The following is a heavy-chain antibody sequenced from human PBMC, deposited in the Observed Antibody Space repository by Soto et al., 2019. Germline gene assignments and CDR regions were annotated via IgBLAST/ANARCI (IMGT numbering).Heavy chain of an antibody. CDR3: AKARYYDSTGYLYYFDF. CDR2: ISGSGGST. Sequence: PGGSLRLSCAASGFTFSSYGMSWVRQAPGKGLEWVSGISGSGGSTYYADSVKGRFSISRDNSKNTLFLQMNSLRAEDTALYYCAKARYYDSTGYLYYFDFWGQGTLDTVSS. CDR1: GFTFSSYG. J-gene: IGHJ4*02. D-gene: IGHD3-22*01. V-gene: IGHV3-23*01.